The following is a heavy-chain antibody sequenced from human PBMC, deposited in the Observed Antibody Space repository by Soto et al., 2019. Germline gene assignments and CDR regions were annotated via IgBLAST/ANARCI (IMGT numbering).Heavy chain of an antibody. J-gene: IGHJ3*02. CDR3: ARGEAWTDEAFDI. CDR1: GFTVSNYG. CDR2: IWKDGNNK. V-gene: IGHV3-33*01. D-gene: IGHD1-26*01. Sequence: QVQLVESGGGVVQPGQSLRLSCAASGFTVSNYGMHWVRQAPGKGLEWVAVIWKDGNNKYYRDSVKGRFTISRDNSKNTLELQRSSLGGEDRAVYYGARGEAWTDEAFDIWGQGTMVTVSS.